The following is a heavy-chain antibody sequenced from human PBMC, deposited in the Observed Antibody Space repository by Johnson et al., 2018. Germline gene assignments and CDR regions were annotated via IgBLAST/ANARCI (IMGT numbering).Heavy chain of an antibody. CDR1: GGSISSYY. J-gene: IGHJ6*02. D-gene: IGHD1-14*01. V-gene: IGHV4-59*01. CDR3: ARVPSIRYYYYGLDV. Sequence: QVQLQESGPGLVKPSETLALTCSVSGGSISSYYWSWVRPPPGKGLEWIGYIYHSGSTDYNPSLKSRVTIAIDTSRNPFSLKLNSVTAADPAVYYCARVPSIRYYYYGLDVWGQGTTVTVSS. CDR2: IYHSGST.